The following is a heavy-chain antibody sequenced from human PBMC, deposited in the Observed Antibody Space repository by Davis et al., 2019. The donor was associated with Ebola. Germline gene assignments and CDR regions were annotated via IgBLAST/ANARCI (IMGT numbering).Heavy chain of an antibody. V-gene: IGHV4-34*01. Sequence: MPGGSLRLSCAVYGGSFSGYYWSWIRQPPGKGLEWIGEINHSGSTNYNSSLKSRVTISVDTSKNQFSLKLSSVTAADTAVYYCARASRGYSYGYGPYYYGMDVWGQGTTVTVSS. CDR1: GGSFSGYY. D-gene: IGHD5-18*01. CDR3: ARASRGYSYGYGPYYYGMDV. J-gene: IGHJ6*02. CDR2: INHSGST.